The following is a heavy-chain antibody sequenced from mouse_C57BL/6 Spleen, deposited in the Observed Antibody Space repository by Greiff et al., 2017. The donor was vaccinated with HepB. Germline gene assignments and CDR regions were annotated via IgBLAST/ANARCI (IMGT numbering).Heavy chain of an antibody. V-gene: IGHV1-26*01. CDR3: ASLYYDYDEGFAY. Sequence: VQLQQSGPELVKPGASVKISCKASGYTFTDYYMNWVKQSHGKSLEWIGDINPNNGGTSYNQKFKGKATLTVDKSSSTAYMELRSLTSEDSAVYYCASLYYDYDEGFAYWGQGTLVTVSA. CDR1: GYTFTDYY. J-gene: IGHJ3*01. D-gene: IGHD2-4*01. CDR2: INPNNGGT.